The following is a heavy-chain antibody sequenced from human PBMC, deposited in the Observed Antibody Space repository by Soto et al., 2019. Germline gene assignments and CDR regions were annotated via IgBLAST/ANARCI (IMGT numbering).Heavy chain of an antibody. J-gene: IGHJ6*02. CDR1: GGSFSNYN. V-gene: IGHV4-34*02. CDR3: GSDSGGSYYGMDV. CDR2: INHSGRT. Sequence: QVQPQQWGAGLLKPSETLSLTCGVYGGSFSNYNWTWIRQPPGKGLEWIGEINHSGRTNYNPSHQRRVTISIDTPKAQNSLKLWSLAAADPDVYYCGSDSGGSYYGMDVWGQGTTVTVSS. D-gene: IGHD2-15*01.